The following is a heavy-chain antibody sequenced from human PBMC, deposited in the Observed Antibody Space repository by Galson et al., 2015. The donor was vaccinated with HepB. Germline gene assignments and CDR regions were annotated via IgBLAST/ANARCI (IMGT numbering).Heavy chain of an antibody. D-gene: IGHD2-2*02. Sequence: QSGAEVKKPGESLKISCKGSGYSFSRYWIGWVRQMPGKGLEWMGIIYPGDSDTSYSPSFQGQVIISVDKSISTAYLQWRSLKASDTAMYYCARHVAACSGTTCYMAYWGQGTLVTVSS. CDR1: GYSFSRYW. J-gene: IGHJ4*02. CDR2: IYPGDSDT. V-gene: IGHV5-51*01. CDR3: ARHVAACSGTTCYMAY.